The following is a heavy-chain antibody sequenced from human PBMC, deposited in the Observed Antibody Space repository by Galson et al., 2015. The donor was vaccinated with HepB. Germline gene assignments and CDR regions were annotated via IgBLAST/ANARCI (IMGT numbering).Heavy chain of an antibody. Sequence: SLRLSCAASGFTFSSYGMHWVRQAPGKGLEWVAVIWYDGSNKYYADSVKGRFTISRDNSKNTLYLQMNSLRAEDTAVYYCAREINANNDYGGTLFDYWGQGTLVTVSS. CDR3: AREINANNDYGGTLFDY. CDR2: IWYDGSNK. CDR1: GFTFSSYG. D-gene: IGHD4-23*01. V-gene: IGHV3-33*01. J-gene: IGHJ4*02.